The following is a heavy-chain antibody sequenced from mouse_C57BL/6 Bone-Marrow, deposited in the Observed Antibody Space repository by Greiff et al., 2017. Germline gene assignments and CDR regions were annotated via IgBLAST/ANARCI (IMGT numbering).Heavy chain of an antibody. CDR1: GFSLTSYG. V-gene: IGHV2-3*01. J-gene: IGHJ3*01. CDR2: IWGDVRT. CDR3: ARYDYDGGPSWFAY. Sequence: QVQLKESGPGLVAPSQSLSITCTVSGFSLTSYGVSWVRQPPGKGLEWLGVIWGDVRTHYPSALISRQSISKDNSKSQVFLKLNSLQTDDTATYYCARYDYDGGPSWFAYWGQGTLVTVSA. D-gene: IGHD2-4*01.